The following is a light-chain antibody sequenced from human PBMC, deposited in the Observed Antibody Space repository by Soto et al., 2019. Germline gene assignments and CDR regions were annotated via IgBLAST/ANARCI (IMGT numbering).Light chain of an antibody. V-gene: IGKV1-12*01. CDR2: AAS. CDR1: QGISSW. Sequence: DIQMTQSPSSVSASVGDRVTITCRTSQGISSWLAWYQQKPGKAPRLLIYAASNRATGIPARFSGSGSGTDFTLTISSLEPEDFAVYYCQQRSNWPQWTFGQGTKVEIK. J-gene: IGKJ1*01. CDR3: QQRSNWPQWT.